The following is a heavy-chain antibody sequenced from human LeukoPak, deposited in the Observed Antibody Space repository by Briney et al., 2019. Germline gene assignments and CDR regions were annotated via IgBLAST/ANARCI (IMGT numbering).Heavy chain of an antibody. CDR3: VKDGV. CDR2: IQGKTDGGTT. Sequence: KPGGSLRLSCAASGFTFSNAWMNWVRQAPGKGLEWVGRIQGKTDGGTTHYAAPVKGRFTISRDDSKNTLFLQMNSLKTEDTAMYYCVKDGVWGQRTLVTVSS. V-gene: IGHV3-15*01. J-gene: IGHJ4*02. D-gene: IGHD3-3*01. CDR1: GFTFSNAW.